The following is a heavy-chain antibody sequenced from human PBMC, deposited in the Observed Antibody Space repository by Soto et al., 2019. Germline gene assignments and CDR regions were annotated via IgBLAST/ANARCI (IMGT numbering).Heavy chain of an antibody. J-gene: IGHJ6*03. V-gene: IGHV4-59*08. CDR1: GFSISSYY. D-gene: IGHD3-3*01. CDR2: IYYSGST. CDR3: ARSYYDFWRGSLMRYMDV. Sequence: SETLSLTCTVSGFSISSYYWSWIRQPPGKGLEWIGYIYYSGSTNYNPSLKSRVTISVDTSKNQFSLKLSSVTAADTAVYYCARSYYDFWRGSLMRYMDVWGKGTTVTVSS.